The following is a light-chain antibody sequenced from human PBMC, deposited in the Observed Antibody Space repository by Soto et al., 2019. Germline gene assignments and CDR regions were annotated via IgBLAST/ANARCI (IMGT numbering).Light chain of an antibody. CDR3: SSYTSSSTV. V-gene: IGLV2-14*01. J-gene: IGLJ3*02. CDR2: EVS. CDR1: SSDFGGYNY. Sequence: QSVLTQPASVSGSPGQSITISCTGTSSDFGGYNYVSWYQQHPGKAPKLMIYEVSNRPSGVSNRFSGSKSGNTASLTISGLQAEDEADYYCSSYTSSSTVFGGGTKLTVL.